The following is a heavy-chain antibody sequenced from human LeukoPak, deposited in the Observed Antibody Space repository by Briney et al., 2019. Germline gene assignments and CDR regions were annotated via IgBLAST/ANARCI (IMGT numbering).Heavy chain of an antibody. D-gene: IGHD3-3*01. CDR3: ARGGKTIRFLAVHYMDV. J-gene: IGHJ6*03. V-gene: IGHV4-4*07. Sequence: ASETLSLTCTVSGGSISSYYWSWIRQPAGKGLEWIGRIYTSGSTNYNPSLKSRVTMSVDTSKNQCSLKLSSVTAADTAVYYCARGGKTIRFLAVHYMDVWGKGTTVIVS. CDR2: IYTSGST. CDR1: GGSISSYY.